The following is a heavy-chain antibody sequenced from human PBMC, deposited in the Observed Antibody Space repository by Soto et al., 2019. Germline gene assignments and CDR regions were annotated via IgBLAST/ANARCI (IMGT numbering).Heavy chain of an antibody. J-gene: IGHJ6*02. CDR3: GIDTFDVGDGCGCYFSGRDV. CDR2: IWYDGSNK. CDR1: GFTFSSYG. V-gene: IGHV3-33*01. D-gene: IGHD2-21*02. Sequence: GGSLRLSCAASGFTFSSYGMHWVRQAPGKGLEWVAVIWYDGSNKYYADSVEGRFTISRDNSKNTLYLPMNSLRAEDTAVYFSGIDTFDVGDGCGCYFSGRDVWGHGTTVTVSS.